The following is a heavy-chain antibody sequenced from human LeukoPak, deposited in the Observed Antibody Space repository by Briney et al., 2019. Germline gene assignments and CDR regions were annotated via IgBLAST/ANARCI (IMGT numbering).Heavy chain of an antibody. Sequence: GGSLRLSCAASGFTFSSYSMNWVRQAPGKGLEWITYISNSSSTMYYADSVKGRFTISRDNAKNSLYLQMNSLRAEDTAVYYCASGVSSTSCYVDYWGQGTLVTVSS. CDR3: ASGVSSTSCYVDY. CDR1: GFTFSSYS. CDR2: ISNSSSTM. J-gene: IGHJ4*02. D-gene: IGHD2-2*01. V-gene: IGHV3-48*01.